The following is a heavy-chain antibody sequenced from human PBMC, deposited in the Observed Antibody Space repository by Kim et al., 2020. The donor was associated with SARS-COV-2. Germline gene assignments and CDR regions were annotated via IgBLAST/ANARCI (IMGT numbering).Heavy chain of an antibody. Sequence: GGSLRLSCAASGFSFSNYWMNWVRQAPGKGLEWVANINQDGSEKYYVDSVKGRFTISRDNAENSLYLQMNSLRADDTALYYCVRGTGAPGTDYWGQGSLV. J-gene: IGHJ4*02. CDR2: INQDGSEK. D-gene: IGHD1-26*01. V-gene: IGHV3-7*03. CDR1: GFSFSNYW. CDR3: VRGTGAPGTDY.